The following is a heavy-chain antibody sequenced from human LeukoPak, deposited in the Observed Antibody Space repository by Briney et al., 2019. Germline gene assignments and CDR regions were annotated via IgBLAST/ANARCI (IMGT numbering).Heavy chain of an antibody. D-gene: IGHD6-13*01. Sequence: GGSLRLSCAASGFTFSSNYMSWVRQAPGKGLEWVSVIYSGGSTYYADSVKGRFTISRDNSKNTLYLQMNSLRAEDTAVYYCARDPASSSWYYFDYWGQGTLVTVSS. J-gene: IGHJ4*02. CDR3: ARDPASSSWYYFDY. CDR2: IYSGGST. V-gene: IGHV3-66*01. CDR1: GFTFSSNY.